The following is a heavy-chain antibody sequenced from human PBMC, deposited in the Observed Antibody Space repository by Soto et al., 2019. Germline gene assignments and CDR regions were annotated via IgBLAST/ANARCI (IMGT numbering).Heavy chain of an antibody. Sequence: GGSLRLSCTASGFTFGDYAMSWVRQAPGKGLEWVGFIRSKAYGGTTEYAASVKGRFTISRDDSNSIAYMQMNSLKTEDTAVYYCTWSITGTMCQYYYYYGMDVWGQGTTVTVS. CDR3: TWSITGTMCQYYYYYGMDV. D-gene: IGHD1-7*01. CDR2: IRSKAYGGTT. CDR1: GFTFGDYA. V-gene: IGHV3-49*04. J-gene: IGHJ6*02.